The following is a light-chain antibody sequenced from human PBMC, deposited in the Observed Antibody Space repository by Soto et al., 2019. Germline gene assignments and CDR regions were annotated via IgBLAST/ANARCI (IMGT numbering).Light chain of an antibody. Sequence: QSVLTQPPSASGTPGQRVSISCSGSSSNIGSNTVNWYQQLPGTAPKLLIYSDNQRPSGVPDRISGSKSGTSASLAISGLQSEDEADYYCQSYDSSLSGVVFGGGTKLTVL. CDR3: QSYDSSLSGVV. CDR1: SSNIGSNT. V-gene: IGLV1-44*01. J-gene: IGLJ2*01. CDR2: SDN.